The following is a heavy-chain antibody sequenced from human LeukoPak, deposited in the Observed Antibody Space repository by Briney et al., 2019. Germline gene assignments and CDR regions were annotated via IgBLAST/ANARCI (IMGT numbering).Heavy chain of an antibody. J-gene: IGHJ4*02. CDR2: FYSVGST. D-gene: IGHD4-17*01. CDR3: ARGLDYGDYFDC. CDR1: GFTVSSNY. V-gene: IGHV3-53*01. Sequence: GGSLRLSCAASGFTVSSNYMSWVRQAPGKGLEWVSVFYSVGSTYYADSVKGRFTIPRDNSENTLYLQMNSLRAEDTAVYYCARGLDYGDYFDCWGQGTLVTVSS.